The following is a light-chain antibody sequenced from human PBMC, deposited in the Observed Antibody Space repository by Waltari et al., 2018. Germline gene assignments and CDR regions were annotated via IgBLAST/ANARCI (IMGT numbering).Light chain of an antibody. CDR2: GNS. CDR3: QSYDSSLSGYVV. V-gene: IGLV1-40*01. J-gene: IGLJ2*01. Sequence: QSVLTQPPSVSGAPGPRVTIPCTGSSPNIGAGYDVHWYQQLPGTAPKLLIYGNSNRPSGVPDRFSGSKSGTSASLAITGLQAEDEADYYCQSYDSSLSGYVVFGGGTKLTVL. CDR1: SPNIGAGYD.